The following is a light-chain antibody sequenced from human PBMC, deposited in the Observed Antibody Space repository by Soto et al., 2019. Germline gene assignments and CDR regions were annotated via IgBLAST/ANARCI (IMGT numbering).Light chain of an antibody. V-gene: IGKV1-5*01. Sequence: DIQLTQSPATLSASVGDRVTITCRASQTISTWMAWYQQKPGKAPKLLVYDASTLQSGVASRFSGSGSGTEFTLTISSLQPDDFATYYCQQYKSYSFGQGTKV. CDR3: QQYKSYS. CDR1: QTISTW. J-gene: IGKJ1*01. CDR2: DAS.